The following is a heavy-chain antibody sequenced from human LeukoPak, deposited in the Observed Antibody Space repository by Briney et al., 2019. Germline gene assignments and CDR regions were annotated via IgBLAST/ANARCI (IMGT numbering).Heavy chain of an antibody. CDR2: IYTSGTT. V-gene: IGHV4-4*07. CDR1: GGSVSSYY. J-gene: IGHJ4*02. D-gene: IGHD3-22*01. CDR3: ASSLWDDSSGYFDY. Sequence: SETLSLTCSVSGGSVSSYYWSWIRQPAGKGLEWIGRIYTSGTTNYNPSLKSRVTMSVGTSNNQFSLKLTSVTDADTAVYYCASSLWDDSSGYFDYWGQGTLVTVSS.